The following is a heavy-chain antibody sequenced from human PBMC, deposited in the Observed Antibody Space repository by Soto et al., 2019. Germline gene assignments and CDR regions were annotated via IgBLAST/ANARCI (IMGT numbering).Heavy chain of an antibody. J-gene: IGHJ4*02. CDR1: GFTFSSYA. D-gene: IGHD6-13*01. CDR3: AKDLSRGIAAAGFFDY. Sequence: GGSLRLSCAASGFTFSSYAMSWVRQAPGKGLEWVSAISGSGGSTYYADSVKGRFTISRDNSKNTLYLQMNSLRAEDMAVYYCAKDLSRGIAAAGFFDYWGQGTLVTVSS. CDR2: ISGSGGST. V-gene: IGHV3-23*01.